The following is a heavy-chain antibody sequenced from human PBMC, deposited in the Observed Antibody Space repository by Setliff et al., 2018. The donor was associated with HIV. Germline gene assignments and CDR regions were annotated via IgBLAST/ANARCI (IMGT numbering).Heavy chain of an antibody. CDR3: ARDDSIVLVPAIMRGDGFDF. D-gene: IGHD2-2*01. CDR1: GGSFSSYY. Sequence: ETLSLTCAVYGGSFSSYYWSWIRQPPGKGLEWIGEINHSGSPKYNPSLESRVTFSIDTSENQFSLRLASVTAADTAIYYCARDDSIVLVPAIMRGDGFDFWGQGRMVTVSS. V-gene: IGHV4-34*01. J-gene: IGHJ3*01. CDR2: INHSGSP.